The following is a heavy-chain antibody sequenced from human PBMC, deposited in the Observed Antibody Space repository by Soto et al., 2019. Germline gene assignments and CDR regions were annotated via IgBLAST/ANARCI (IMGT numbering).Heavy chain of an antibody. J-gene: IGHJ6*02. Sequence: QVQLVQSGAEVEKPGASVKVSCKASGYTFTSYGISWVRQAPGQGLEWMGWISAYNGNTNYAQKLQGRVTMTTDTSTSTAYMELRSLRSDDTAVYYCASSYYGSGTPYYYGMDVWGQGTTVTVSS. V-gene: IGHV1-18*01. CDR3: ASSYYGSGTPYYYGMDV. D-gene: IGHD3-10*01. CDR1: GYTFTSYG. CDR2: ISAYNGNT.